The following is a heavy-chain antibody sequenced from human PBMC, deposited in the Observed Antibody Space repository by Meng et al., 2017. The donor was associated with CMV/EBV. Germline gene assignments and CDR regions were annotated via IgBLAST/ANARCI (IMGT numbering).Heavy chain of an antibody. D-gene: IGHD3-3*01. CDR1: GYTFTSYD. V-gene: IGHV1-8*03. J-gene: IGHJ6*02. CDR2: MNPNSGNT. CDR3: ARGGTIFGVVIINLYYYYGMDV. Sequence: ASLKVSCKASGYTFTSYDNNWVRQATGQGLEWRGWMNPNSGNTGYAQKFQGRVTITRNTSISTAYMELSSLRSEDTAVYYCARGGTIFGVVIINLYYYYGMDVWGQGTTVTVSS.